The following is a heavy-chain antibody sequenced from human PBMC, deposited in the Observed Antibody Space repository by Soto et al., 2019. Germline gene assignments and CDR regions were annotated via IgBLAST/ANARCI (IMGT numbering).Heavy chain of an antibody. CDR1: GFTFSSYT. V-gene: IGHV3-21*01. D-gene: IGHD1-26*01. CDR2: ISGSSNYM. Sequence: VGSLRLSCADSGFTFSSYTMHWVRQAPGKGLEWVSAISGSSNYMYYADSLRGRFTISRDNAKNSLFLQMNSLRTEDTAVYYCARVGYSGIYFVPFDYWGQGSLVTVSS. J-gene: IGHJ4*02. CDR3: ARVGYSGIYFVPFDY.